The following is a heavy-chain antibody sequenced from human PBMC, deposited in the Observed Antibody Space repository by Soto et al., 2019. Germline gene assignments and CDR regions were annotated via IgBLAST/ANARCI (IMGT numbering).Heavy chain of an antibody. D-gene: IGHD3-22*01. J-gene: IGHJ6*02. Sequence: PSETLSLTCAVSGGSISDSLWCNWVRQPPGKGLEWIGEIYQSGSTHYSPSLKSRVTISIDKSNNLLSLRLTSVTAADTAVYYCAKRGLFRNHNYYGMDVWGQGTTVTVSS. CDR3: AKRGLFRNHNYYGMDV. V-gene: IGHV4-4*02. CDR2: IYQSGST. CDR1: GGSISDSLW.